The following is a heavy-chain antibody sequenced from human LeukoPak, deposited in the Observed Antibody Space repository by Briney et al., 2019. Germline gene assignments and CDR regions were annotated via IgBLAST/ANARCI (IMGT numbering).Heavy chain of an antibody. CDR2: IYYSRSS. CDR3: AGSFGDTSGLPNYYDMDV. J-gene: IGHJ6*03. CDR1: GGSISSSSHY. Sequence: PSEPLSLTCTVTGGSISSSSHYWGWIRQPPGKALEWIVTIYYSRSSHYNPSFTSRVTITVATSEKQLSLKLKSVTAADTAVYYCAGSFGDTSGLPNYYDMDVWGKGATLTVSS. D-gene: IGHD6-19*01. V-gene: IGHV4-39*01.